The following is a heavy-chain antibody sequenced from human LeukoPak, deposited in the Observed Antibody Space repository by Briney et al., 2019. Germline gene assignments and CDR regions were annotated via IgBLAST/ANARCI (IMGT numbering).Heavy chain of an antibody. J-gene: IGHJ5*02. CDR2: ISTYNGNT. V-gene: IGHV1-18*04. Sequence: GASVKVSCKASGYTFTGYYMHWVRQAPGQGLEWMGWISTYNGNTNSALKLQGRLTMTTDTSTRIAYMELRSLRSDDTAVYYCARDRYNYAPGPPEYNWFDPWGQGSLVTVSS. CDR1: GYTFTGYY. D-gene: IGHD5-24*01. CDR3: ARDRYNYAPGPPEYNWFDP.